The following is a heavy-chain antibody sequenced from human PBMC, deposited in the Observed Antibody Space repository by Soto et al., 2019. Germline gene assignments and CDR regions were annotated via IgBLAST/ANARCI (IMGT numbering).Heavy chain of an antibody. V-gene: IGHV4-30-2*03. D-gene: IGHD2-2*02. CDR1: GGSISSGGYS. CDR2: IYYDGRT. Sequence: SETLSLTCAVSGGSISSGGYSWSWIRQPPGKGLEWVGSIYYDGRTYYNPSLKSRSTISVDTSNSQFSLKLNSVTAADTAVYYCSRRGHTSSSTWGQGTLVTVSS. CDR3: SRRGHTSSST. J-gene: IGHJ4*02.